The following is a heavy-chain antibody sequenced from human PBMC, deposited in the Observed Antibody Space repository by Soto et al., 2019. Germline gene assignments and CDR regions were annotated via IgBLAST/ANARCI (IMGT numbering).Heavy chain of an antibody. D-gene: IGHD6-13*01. V-gene: IGHV4-39*01. CDR3: ARGRPGIAGVDP. CDR2: IYYSGSA. Sequence: SETLSLTCTVSGGSISSSSYYWGWIRQPPGKGLEWMGGIYYSGSAYFNPSLKSRVTISVDTSKNQFSLKLSSVTAADTAVYYCARGRPGIAGVDPWGQGTLVTVSS. J-gene: IGHJ5*02. CDR1: GGSISSSSYY.